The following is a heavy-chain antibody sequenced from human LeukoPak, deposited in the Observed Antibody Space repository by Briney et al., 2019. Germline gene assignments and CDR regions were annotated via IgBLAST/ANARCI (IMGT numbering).Heavy chain of an antibody. CDR3: VKSSGTDDCGMDA. V-gene: IGHV3-30*18. D-gene: IGHD3-10*01. Sequence: PGRSLRLSCAASGFTFSGYGMRWVRHAPGKGLEWVARILNDGSRQYYTDSVKGRFTIARDNSKNTLFLEMNSLRVEDTAVYYCVKSSGTDDCGMDAWGQGTTVTVSS. CDR2: ILNDGSRQ. CDR1: GFTFSGYG. J-gene: IGHJ6*02.